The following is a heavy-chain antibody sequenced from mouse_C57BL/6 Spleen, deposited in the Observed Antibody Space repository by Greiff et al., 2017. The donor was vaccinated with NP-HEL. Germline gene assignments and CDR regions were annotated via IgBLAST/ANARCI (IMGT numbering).Heavy chain of an antibody. J-gene: IGHJ1*03. Sequence: EVMLVESGGGLVQPGGSLKLSCAASGFTFSDYYMYWVRQTPEKRLEWVAYISNGGGSTYYPDTVKGRFTISRDNAKNTLYLQMSRLKSEDTAMYYCARQTTVVARYFDVWGTGTTVTVSS. V-gene: IGHV5-12*01. D-gene: IGHD1-1*01. CDR2: ISNGGGST. CDR3: ARQTTVVARYFDV. CDR1: GFTFSDYY.